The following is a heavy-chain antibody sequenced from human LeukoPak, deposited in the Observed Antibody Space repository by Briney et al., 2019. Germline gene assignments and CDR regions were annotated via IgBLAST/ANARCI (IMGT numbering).Heavy chain of an antibody. Sequence: PGGSLRLSCAASGFTFRSYAMHWVRQAPGKGLVWVSRVKSDGSSTTYADSVKGRFTISRDNARNTLYQQMKGLRAEDTAVYYCARDGFLGPVTAYLDYWGQGTPVTVSS. D-gene: IGHD2-21*02. CDR3: ARDGFLGPVTAYLDY. J-gene: IGHJ4*02. CDR1: GFTFRSYA. CDR2: VKSDGSST. V-gene: IGHV3-74*01.